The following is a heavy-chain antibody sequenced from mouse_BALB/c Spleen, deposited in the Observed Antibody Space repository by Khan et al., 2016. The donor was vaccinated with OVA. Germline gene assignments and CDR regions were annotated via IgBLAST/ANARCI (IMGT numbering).Heavy chain of an antibody. D-gene: IGHD1-1*01. CDR1: GYTFINYW. V-gene: IGHV1-7*01. CDR3: DRSVLRWYFDY. Sequence: QVQLKQSGGELVKPGASVKMSCKASGYTFINYWILWIKQRPGQGLEWIGYINPSTGYTEYHYNFKDKATLTVDRFSSTAYMQLSSLDSEISDVNSCDRSVLRWYFDYWGQGTTLTVSS. J-gene: IGHJ2*01. CDR2: INPSTGYT.